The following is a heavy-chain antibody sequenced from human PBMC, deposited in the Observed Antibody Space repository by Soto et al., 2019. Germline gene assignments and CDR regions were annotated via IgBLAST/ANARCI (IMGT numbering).Heavy chain of an antibody. CDR1: GGTFSSYT. V-gene: IGHV1-69*02. Sequence: QVQLVQSGAEVKKPGSSVKVSCKASGGTFSSYTTSWVRQAPGQGLEWMGRIIPILGIANYAQKFQGRVTITADKSTSTAYMELSSLRSEDTAVYYCASYYDFWSGFDYWGQGTLVTVSS. D-gene: IGHD3-3*01. CDR2: IIPILGIA. CDR3: ASYYDFWSGFDY. J-gene: IGHJ4*02.